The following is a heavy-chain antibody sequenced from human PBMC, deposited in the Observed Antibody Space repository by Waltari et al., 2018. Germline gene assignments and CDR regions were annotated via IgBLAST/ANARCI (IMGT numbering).Heavy chain of an antibody. CDR3: ARRYYYDSSGYPTRQVTNAFDI. V-gene: IGHV4-39*01. J-gene: IGHJ3*02. Sequence: QLQLQESGPGLVKPSETLSLTCTVSGGSISSSSYYWGWIRQPPGKGLEWNGSIYYSGSTYYNPSLKSRVTISVDTSKNQFSLKLSSVTAADTAVYYCARRYYYDSSGYPTRQVTNAFDIWGQGTMVTVSS. CDR1: GGSISSSSYY. D-gene: IGHD3-22*01. CDR2: IYYSGST.